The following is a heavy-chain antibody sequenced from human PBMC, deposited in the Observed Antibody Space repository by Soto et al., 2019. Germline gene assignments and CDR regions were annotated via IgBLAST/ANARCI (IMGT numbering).Heavy chain of an antibody. J-gene: IGHJ5*02. Sequence: ASVKVSCKASEDIFKSYSISWVRQAPGQGLEYMGGILPMFGSANSVDKFRGRLTLTADKSTTTTYMELTDLTDADTAVYYCARDFSGYEPALNRFDPWGQGTLVTVSS. CDR1: EDIFKSYS. D-gene: IGHD5-12*01. CDR2: ILPMFGSA. V-gene: IGHV1-69*06. CDR3: ARDFSGYEPALNRFDP.